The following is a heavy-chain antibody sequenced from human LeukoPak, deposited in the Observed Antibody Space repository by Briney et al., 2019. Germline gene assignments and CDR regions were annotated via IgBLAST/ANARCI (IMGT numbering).Heavy chain of an antibody. CDR1: GGTFSSYA. CDR2: IIPIFGTA. CDR3: ARESVNVFLLGGFDP. V-gene: IGHV1-69*05. D-gene: IGHD4-17*01. J-gene: IGHJ5*02. Sequence: SVKVSCKASGGTFSSYAISWVRQAPGQGLEWMGGIIPIFGTANYAQKFQGRVTITTDESTSTAYMELSSPRSEDTAVYYCARESVNVFLLGGFDPWGQGTLVTVSS.